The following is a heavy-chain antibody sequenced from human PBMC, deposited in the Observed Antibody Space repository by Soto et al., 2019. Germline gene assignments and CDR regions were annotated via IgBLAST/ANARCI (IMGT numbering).Heavy chain of an antibody. Sequence: PGGSLRLSCAASGFTFSSYAMHWVRQAPGKGLEWVAVISYDGSNKYYADSVKGRFTISRDNSKNTLYLQMNSLRAEDTAVYYCARDRATGMDYYYGMDVWGQGTTVTVSS. CDR2: ISYDGSNK. J-gene: IGHJ6*02. D-gene: IGHD7-27*01. V-gene: IGHV3-30-3*01. CDR3: ARDRATGMDYYYGMDV. CDR1: GFTFSSYA.